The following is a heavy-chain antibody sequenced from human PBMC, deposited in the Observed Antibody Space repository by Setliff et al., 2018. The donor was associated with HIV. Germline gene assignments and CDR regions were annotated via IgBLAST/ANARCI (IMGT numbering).Heavy chain of an antibody. CDR2: IYYSGSS. J-gene: IGHJ5*02. CDR1: GGSISGSSYY. CDR3: TADRASVWYGH. Sequence: PSETLSLTCTVSGGSISGSSYYWGWIRQPPGKGLEWIGSIYYSGSSYYNPSLKSRVTISVDTSKNQFSLRLRSMAAADAATYYCTADRASVWYGHWGQGTLVTVSS. D-gene: IGHD6-19*01. V-gene: IGHV4-39*07.